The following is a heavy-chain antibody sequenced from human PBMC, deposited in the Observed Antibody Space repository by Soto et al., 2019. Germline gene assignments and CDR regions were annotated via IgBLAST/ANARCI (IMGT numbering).Heavy chain of an antibody. CDR2: ISAHNGNT. CDR1: GYAFTTYG. J-gene: IGHJ4*02. CDR3: ARGTYGDY. D-gene: IGHD4-17*01. Sequence: QVHLVQSGAEVKKPGASVKVSCKGSGYAFTTYGITWVRQAPGQVLAGVGWISAHNGNTNYAPKLQGRVTVTRDTSTSTAYLELSSLRSDDTAVYYCARGTYGDYWGQGALVTVSS. V-gene: IGHV1-18*01.